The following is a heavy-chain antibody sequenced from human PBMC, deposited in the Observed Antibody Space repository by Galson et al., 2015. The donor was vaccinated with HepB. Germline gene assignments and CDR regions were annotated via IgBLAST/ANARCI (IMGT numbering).Heavy chain of an antibody. CDR3: AKGPDYSADDYCWIDP. CDR1: GFTFDDSV. V-gene: IGHV3-9*01. D-gene: IGHD5-12*01. Sequence: SLRLSCAASGFTFDDSVMHWVRQAPGKGLEWVAGISWNSGSIGYADYVKGRFTISRDNAKNTLYMQMNSLRTEDTAVYYCAKGPDYSADDYCWIDPWGQGTLVTVSS. J-gene: IGHJ5*02. CDR2: ISWNSGSI.